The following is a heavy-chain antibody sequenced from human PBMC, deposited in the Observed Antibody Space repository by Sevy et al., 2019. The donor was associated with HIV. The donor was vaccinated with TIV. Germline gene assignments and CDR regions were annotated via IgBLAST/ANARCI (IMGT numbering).Heavy chain of an antibody. V-gene: IGHV1-69*13. CDR3: ARAGGYERHYYYYYMDV. D-gene: IGHD5-12*01. CDR1: GGTFSSYA. Sequence: ASVKVSCKASGGTFSSYAIGWVRQAPGQGLEWMGGIIPIFGTANYAQKFQGRVTITADESTSTAYMELSSLRSEDTAVYHCARAGGYERHYYYYYMDVWGKGTTVTVS. CDR2: IIPIFGTA. J-gene: IGHJ6*03.